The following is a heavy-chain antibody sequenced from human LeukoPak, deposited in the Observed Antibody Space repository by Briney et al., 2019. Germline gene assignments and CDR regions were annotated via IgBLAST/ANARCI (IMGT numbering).Heavy chain of an antibody. CDR1: GGSFSDYY. J-gene: IGHJ6*02. Sequence: SETLSLTCAVYGGSFSDYYWSWIRQPPGKGLEWIGYIYYSGSTNYNPSLKSRVTMSIDTSTNQFSLKLSSVAAADTAVYYCARRARRDYYGMDVWGQGTTVTVSS. V-gene: IGHV4-59*08. CDR2: IYYSGST. CDR3: ARRARRDYYGMDV.